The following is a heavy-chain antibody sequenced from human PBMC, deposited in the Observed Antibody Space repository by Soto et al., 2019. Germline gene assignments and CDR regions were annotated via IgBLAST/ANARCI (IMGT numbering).Heavy chain of an antibody. D-gene: IGHD6-6*01. CDR1: GVKFVNFG. CDR3: AKDRSSSPNWFDP. Sequence: LRWGAVGVKFVNFGVRRVLQAPGKGLEWVAVISYDGSNKYYADSVKGRFTISRDNSKNTLYLQMNSLRAEDTAVYYCAKDRSSSPNWFDPWGQGTLVTVSS. CDR2: ISYDGSNK. J-gene: IGHJ5*02. V-gene: IGHV3-30*18.